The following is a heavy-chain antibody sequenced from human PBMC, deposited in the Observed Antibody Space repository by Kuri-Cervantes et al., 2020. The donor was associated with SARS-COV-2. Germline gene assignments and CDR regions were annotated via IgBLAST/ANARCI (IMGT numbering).Heavy chain of an antibody. J-gene: IGHJ6*04. CDR2: INHSGST. V-gene: IGHV4-34*01. CDR3: ARPGGFLDV. Sequence: SETLSLTCAVYGGSFSGYYWSWIRQPPGKGLEWIGEINHSGSTNYNPSLKSRVTISVDTSKNQFSLKLSSVTAADTAVYYCARPGGFLDVWGKGTTVTSPQ. D-gene: IGHD4-23*01. CDR1: GGSFSGYY.